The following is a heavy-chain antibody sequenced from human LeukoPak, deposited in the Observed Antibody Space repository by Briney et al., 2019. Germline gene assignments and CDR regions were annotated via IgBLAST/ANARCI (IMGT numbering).Heavy chain of an antibody. Sequence: GGSLRLSCAASGFTFSSYSMNWVRQAPGKGLEWVSYISSSSSTIYYADSVKGRFTISRDNAKNSLYLQMNSLRAEGTAVYYCAKSESGSYSGDFDYWGQGTLVTVSS. V-gene: IGHV3-48*01. J-gene: IGHJ4*02. D-gene: IGHD3-10*01. CDR2: ISSSSSTI. CDR1: GFTFSSYS. CDR3: AKSESGSYSGDFDY.